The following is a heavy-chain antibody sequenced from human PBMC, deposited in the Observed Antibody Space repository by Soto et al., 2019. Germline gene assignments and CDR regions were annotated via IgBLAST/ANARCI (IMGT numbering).Heavy chain of an antibody. Sequence: QVQLVQSGAEVKKPGSSVKVSCKASGGTFSSYAISWVRQAPGQGLEWMGGIIPIFGTANYAQKFQGRVTITADESTRTADMERSSGRSEDTSAYYGARGPRVYVGGSYRCEYWGKGTLVAV. CDR3: ARGPRVYVGGSYRCEY. J-gene: IGHJ4*02. CDR2: IIPIFGTA. V-gene: IGHV1-69*01. CDR1: GGTFSSYA. D-gene: IGHD3-16*02.